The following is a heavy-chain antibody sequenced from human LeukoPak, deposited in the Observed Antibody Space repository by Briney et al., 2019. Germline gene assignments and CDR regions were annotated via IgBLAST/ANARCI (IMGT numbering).Heavy chain of an antibody. CDR3: ARTKPLDPFDF. J-gene: IGHJ3*01. CDR2: IYYSGNT. V-gene: IGHV4-59*01. CDR1: GGSISSYY. Sequence: SEALSLTCTVYGGSISSYYWSWIRQPPGKGLEWIGYIYYSGNTYYNPSLKSRVTISVDTSKNQFSLKVNSVIAADTAVYYCARTKPLDPFDFWGQGTLVTVSS.